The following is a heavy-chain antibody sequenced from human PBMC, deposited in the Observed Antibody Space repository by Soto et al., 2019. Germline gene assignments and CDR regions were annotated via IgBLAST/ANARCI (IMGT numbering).Heavy chain of an antibody. CDR3: VKDRWVDH. J-gene: IGHJ4*02. CDR2: ISSNGGTT. D-gene: IGHD6-13*01. CDR1: GFTFSSYA. V-gene: IGHV3-64D*06. Sequence: PGGSLRLSCSASGFTFSSYAMHWVRQAPGKGLEYASSISSNGGTTYYADSVKGRFTISRDNSKNTLYLQMSSLRVEDTAVYYCVKDRWVDHWRQGTLVTVSS.